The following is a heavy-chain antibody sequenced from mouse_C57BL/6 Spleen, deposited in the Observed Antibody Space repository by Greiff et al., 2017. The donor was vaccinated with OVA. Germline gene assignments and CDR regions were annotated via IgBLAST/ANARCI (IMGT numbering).Heavy chain of an antibody. D-gene: IGHD3-2*02. CDR3: ARDGLDSSGYGFAY. CDR2: IYPGDGDT. Sequence: VQLQQSGPELVKPGASVKISCKASGYAFSSSWMNWVKQRPGKGLEWIGRIYPGDGDTNYNGKFKGKATLTAAKSSSTAYMQLSSLTSEDSAVYFCARDGLDSSGYGFAYWGQGTLVTVSA. J-gene: IGHJ3*01. CDR1: GYAFSSSW. V-gene: IGHV1-82*01.